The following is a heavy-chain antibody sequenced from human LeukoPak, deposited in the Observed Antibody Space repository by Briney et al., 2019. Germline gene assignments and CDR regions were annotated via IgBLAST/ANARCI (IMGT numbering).Heavy chain of an antibody. CDR1: GFTFTDYA. V-gene: IGHV3-9*01. J-gene: IGHJ4*02. Sequence: GRSLRLSCAASGFTFTDYAMHWVRQAPGKGLEWVSGISWNSGSSAYADSVRGRFTISRDNAKNSLYLQMSSLRAEDTALYYCAKDLSRYSYGSTPDYWGQGTLVTVSS. CDR3: AKDLSRYSYGSTPDY. CDR2: ISWNSGSS. D-gene: IGHD5-18*01.